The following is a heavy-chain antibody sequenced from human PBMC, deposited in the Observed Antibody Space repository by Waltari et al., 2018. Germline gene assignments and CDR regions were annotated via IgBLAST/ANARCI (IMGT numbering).Heavy chain of an antibody. J-gene: IGHJ4*02. CDR2: LSGYNGKT. CDR1: GYTFDNYG. D-gene: IGHD3-22*01. CDR3: ARDRYQFVSSGYYLFDY. V-gene: IGHV1-18*01. Sequence: QVQLVQSGAEVKKPGASVKVSCKASGYTFDNYGVSWVRQAPGQGLEWMVWLSGYNGKTYFAPKFQGRVTVTTDTSTGTAYMELRSLRSDDTAVYYCARDRYQFVSSGYYLFDYWGQGTLVTVSS.